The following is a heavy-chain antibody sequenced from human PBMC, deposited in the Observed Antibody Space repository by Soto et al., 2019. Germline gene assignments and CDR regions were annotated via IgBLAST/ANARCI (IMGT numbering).Heavy chain of an antibody. CDR1: GFIFTSAF. J-gene: IGHJ4*02. CDR2: IKSKAAGGTI. V-gene: IGHV3-15*01. Sequence: EVQLVESGGGLVKPGGSRRLSCAASGFIFTSAFMSWVRQTPGKGLEWVARIKSKAAGGTIDYAAPVKDRFTISRDDFQNTVSLQTDRLKGEATGLHYGTTGDYWGQGILVTVSS. CDR3: TTGDY.